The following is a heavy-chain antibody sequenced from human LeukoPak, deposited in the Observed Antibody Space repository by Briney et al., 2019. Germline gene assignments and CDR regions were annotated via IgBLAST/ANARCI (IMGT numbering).Heavy chain of an antibody. CDR2: INPNSGGT. V-gene: IGHV1-2*02. D-gene: IGHD5-18*01. CDR3: ARDIVPITAMVTFYFDY. Sequence: GASVNVSCKASGYTFTGYYMHWVRQAPGQGLEWMGWINPNSGGTNYAQKFQGRVTMTTDTSTSTAYMELRSLRSDDTAVYYCARDIVPITAMVTFYFDYWGQGTLVTVSS. CDR1: GYTFTGYY. J-gene: IGHJ4*02.